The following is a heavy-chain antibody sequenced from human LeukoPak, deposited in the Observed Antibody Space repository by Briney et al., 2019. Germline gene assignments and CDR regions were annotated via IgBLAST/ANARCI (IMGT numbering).Heavy chain of an antibody. V-gene: IGHV4-59*01. Sequence: SETLSLTCAVYGGSFSGYYWSWIRQPPGKGLEWIGCIFYSGSTNYSPSLKSRVTISVDTSTNRFSLKLSSVTAADTAAYYCARMDTAMDFFDYWGQGTLVTVSS. CDR2: IFYSGST. CDR1: GGSFSGYY. J-gene: IGHJ4*02. D-gene: IGHD5-18*01. CDR3: ARMDTAMDFFDY.